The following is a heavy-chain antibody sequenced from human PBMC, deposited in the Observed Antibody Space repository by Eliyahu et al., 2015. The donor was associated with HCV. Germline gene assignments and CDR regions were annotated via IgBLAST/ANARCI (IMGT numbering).Heavy chain of an antibody. J-gene: IGHJ5*02. D-gene: IGHD6-19*01. V-gene: IGHV4-59*01. CDR2: SHYXGST. CDR3: ASGGGGIAVTGTGGWFDP. CDR1: GGSITPYS. Sequence: QVQLQESXPGLVKPSETLSLTCTVSGGSITPYSWSXXRQPPGKGXEWIWDSHYXGSTNYNPTLKSRVTISIDTSKNQFSLNLTSVTAADTAMYYCASGGGGIAVTGTGGWFDPWGQGTLVTVSS.